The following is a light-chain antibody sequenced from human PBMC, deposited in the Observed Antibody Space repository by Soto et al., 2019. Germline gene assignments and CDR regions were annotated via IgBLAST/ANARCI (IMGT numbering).Light chain of an antibody. V-gene: IGLV2-14*01. CDR2: EVN. CDR3: NSYTSSGMRV. Sequence: QSVLTQPASVSGSPGQSTTISCTGTSSDVGGYKYVSWFQQYPGKAPRLIIYEVNNRPSGVSHRFSGSKSGNTASLTISGLQAEYEAEYYCNSYTSSGMRVFGTGTKLTVL. CDR1: SSDVGGYKY. J-gene: IGLJ1*01.